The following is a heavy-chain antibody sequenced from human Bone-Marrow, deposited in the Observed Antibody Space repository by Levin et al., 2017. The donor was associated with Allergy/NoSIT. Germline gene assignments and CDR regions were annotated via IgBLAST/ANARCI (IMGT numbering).Heavy chain of an antibody. CDR2: ISSSSSYI. Sequence: GESLKISCAASGFTFSSYSMNWVRQAPGKGLEWVSSISSSSSYIYYADSVKGRFTISRDNAKNSLYLQMNSLRAEDTAVYYCARDIGKRVAVAATPEDYWGQGTLVTVSS. J-gene: IGHJ4*02. CDR3: ARDIGKRVAVAATPEDY. CDR1: GFTFSSYS. D-gene: IGHD2-15*01. V-gene: IGHV3-21*01.